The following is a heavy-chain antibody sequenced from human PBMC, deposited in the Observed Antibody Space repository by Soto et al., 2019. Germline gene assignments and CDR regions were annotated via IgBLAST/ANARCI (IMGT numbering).Heavy chain of an antibody. D-gene: IGHD1-26*01. Sequence: QVQLVQSGAEVKKPGSSVKVSCKASGGTFSSYAISWVRQAPGQGLEWMGGIIPIFGTANYAQKFQGRVTITADESTSTAYMELSSLRSDDTAVYYCAREDSGATLSLYYGMDVWGKGTTVTVSS. V-gene: IGHV1-69*01. CDR1: GGTFSSYA. CDR3: AREDSGATLSLYYGMDV. CDR2: IIPIFGTA. J-gene: IGHJ6*04.